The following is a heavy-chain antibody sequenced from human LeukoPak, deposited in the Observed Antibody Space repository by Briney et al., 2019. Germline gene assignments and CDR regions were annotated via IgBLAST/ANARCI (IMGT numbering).Heavy chain of an antibody. CDR3: AKDASGSYHDEAFDI. D-gene: IGHD1-26*01. V-gene: IGHV3-9*03. CDR1: GFTFDDYA. Sequence: GGSLRLSCAASGFTFDDYAMHWVRQAPGKGLEWVSGISWNSGSIGYADSVKGRFTISRDNAKNSLYLQMNSLRAEDMALYYCAKDASGSYHDEAFDIWGQGTMVTVSS. CDR2: ISWNSGSI. J-gene: IGHJ3*02.